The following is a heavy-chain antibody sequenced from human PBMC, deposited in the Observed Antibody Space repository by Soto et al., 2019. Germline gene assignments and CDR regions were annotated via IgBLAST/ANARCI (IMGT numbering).Heavy chain of an antibody. CDR2: ISAYNGNT. CDR3: ARERGNWGPYDGFDI. J-gene: IGHJ3*02. CDR1: GYTFTSYG. Sequence: ASVKVSCKASGYTFTSYGISWLRQAPGQGLEWMGWISAYNGNTNYAQKLQGRVTMTTETSTSTAYMELRRLRSDDTAVYYCARERGNWGPYDGFDIWGQGTMVTVSS. V-gene: IGHV1-18*01. D-gene: IGHD7-27*01.